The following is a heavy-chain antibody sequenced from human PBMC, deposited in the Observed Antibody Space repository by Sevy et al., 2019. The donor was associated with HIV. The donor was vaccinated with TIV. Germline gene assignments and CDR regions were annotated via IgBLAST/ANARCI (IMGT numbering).Heavy chain of an antibody. D-gene: IGHD3-3*01. CDR3: ARDGEATIFGVVRDAFDI. CDR1: GFTFSDYY. Sequence: GGSLRLSCAASGFTFSDYYMSWIRQAPGKGLEWVSYISSSGSTIYYADSVKGRFTISRDNAKNSLYLQMNSLRAEDTAGYYWARDGEATIFGVVRDAFDIWGQGTMVTVSS. CDR2: ISSSGSTI. J-gene: IGHJ3*02. V-gene: IGHV3-11*01.